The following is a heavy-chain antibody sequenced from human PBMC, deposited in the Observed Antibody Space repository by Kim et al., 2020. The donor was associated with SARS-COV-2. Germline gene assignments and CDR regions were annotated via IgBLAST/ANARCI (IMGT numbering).Heavy chain of an antibody. V-gene: IGHV3-11*01. CDR1: GFTFSDYY. D-gene: IGHD3-16*02. Sequence: GGSLRLSCAASGFTFSDYYMSWIRQAPGKGLEWVSYISSSGSTIYYADSVKGRFTISRDNAKNSLYLQMNSLRAEDTAVYYCARGGPPKYDYVWGSYRWGYYYGMDVWCQGTTVTVSS. CDR2: ISSSGSTI. CDR3: ARGGPPKYDYVWGSYRWGYYYGMDV. J-gene: IGHJ6*02.